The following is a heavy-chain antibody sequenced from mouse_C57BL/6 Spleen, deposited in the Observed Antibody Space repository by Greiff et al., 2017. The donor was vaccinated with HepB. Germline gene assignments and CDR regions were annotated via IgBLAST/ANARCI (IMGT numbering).Heavy chain of an antibody. CDR2: INPYNGDT. J-gene: IGHJ2*01. CDR3: ARGGAYYSTLDY. D-gene: IGHD2-12*01. Sequence: EVQLQQSGPELVKPGDSVKISCKASGYSFTGYFMNWVMQSHGKSLEWIGRINPYNGDTFYNQKFKGKATLTVDKSSSTAHMELRSLTSEDSAVYYYARGGAYYSTLDYWGQGTTLTVSS. CDR1: GYSFTGYF. V-gene: IGHV1-20*01.